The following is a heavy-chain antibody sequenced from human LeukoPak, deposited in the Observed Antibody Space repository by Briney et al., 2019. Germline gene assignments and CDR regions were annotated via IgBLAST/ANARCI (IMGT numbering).Heavy chain of an antibody. V-gene: IGHV3-30-3*01. CDR3: ARDLSGAVAGTFDY. CDR2: ISYDGSNK. D-gene: IGHD6-19*01. J-gene: IGHJ4*02. CDR1: GFTFSSYA. Sequence: GESLRLSCAASGFTFSSYAMHWVRQAPGKGLEWVAVISYDGSNKYYADSVKGRFTISRDNSKNTLYLQMNSLRAEDTAVYYCARDLSGAVAGTFDYWGQGTLVTVSS.